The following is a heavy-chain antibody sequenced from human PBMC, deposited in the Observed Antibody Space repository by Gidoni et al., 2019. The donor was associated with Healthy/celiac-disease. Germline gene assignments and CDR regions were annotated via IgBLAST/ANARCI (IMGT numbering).Heavy chain of an antibody. D-gene: IGHD3-16*02. Sequence: QVQLVESGGGVVQPGRSLRLSCAASGFTFSSYGMHWVRQAPGKGLEWVAVISYDGSNKYYADSVKGRFTISRDNSKNTLYLQMNSLRAEDTAVYYCAKDGITFGGVIVWSDYWGQGTLVTVSS. CDR2: ISYDGSNK. CDR1: GFTFSSYG. J-gene: IGHJ4*02. V-gene: IGHV3-30*18. CDR3: AKDGITFGGVIVWSDY.